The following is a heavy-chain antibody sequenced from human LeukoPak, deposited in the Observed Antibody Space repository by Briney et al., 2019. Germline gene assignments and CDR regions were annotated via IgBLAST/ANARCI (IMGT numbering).Heavy chain of an antibody. Sequence: PSETLSLTCTVSGGSISGGGYYWSWIRQHPGKGLEWIGYIYYSGSTYYNPSLKSRVTISVDTSKNQFSLKLSSVTAADTAVYYCARALCSSTSCYWFDPWGQGTLVTVSS. CDR2: IYYSGST. V-gene: IGHV4-31*03. CDR3: ARALCSSTSCYWFDP. J-gene: IGHJ5*02. CDR1: GGSISGGGYY. D-gene: IGHD2-2*01.